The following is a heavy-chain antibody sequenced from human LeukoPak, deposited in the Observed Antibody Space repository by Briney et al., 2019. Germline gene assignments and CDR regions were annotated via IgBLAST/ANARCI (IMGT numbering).Heavy chain of an antibody. D-gene: IGHD2-15*01. Sequence: SETLSLTCAVYGGSFNGYYWSWIRQPPGKGLEWIGEINHSGSTNYNPSLKSRVTISVDTSKNQFSLKLSSVTAADTAVYYCARCRPIVVVVAANYYYGMDVWGQGTTVTVSS. CDR1: GGSFNGYY. V-gene: IGHV4-34*01. CDR3: ARCRPIVVVVAANYYYGMDV. J-gene: IGHJ6*02. CDR2: INHSGST.